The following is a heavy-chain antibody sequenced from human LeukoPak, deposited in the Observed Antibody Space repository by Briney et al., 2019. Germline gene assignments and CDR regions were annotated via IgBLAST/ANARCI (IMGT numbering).Heavy chain of an antibody. CDR1: GFTFSSYS. V-gene: IGHV3-53*01. CDR2: IYSGGST. CDR3: ASDIVVVPAASY. J-gene: IGHJ4*02. Sequence: PGGSLRLSCAASGFTFSSYSMNWVRQAPGKGLEWVSVIYSGGSTYYADSVKGRFTISRDNSKNTLYLQMNSLRAEDTAVYYCASDIVVVPAASYWGQGTLVTVSS. D-gene: IGHD2-2*01.